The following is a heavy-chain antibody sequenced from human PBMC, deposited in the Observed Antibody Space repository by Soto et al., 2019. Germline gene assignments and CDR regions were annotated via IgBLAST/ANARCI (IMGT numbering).Heavy chain of an antibody. J-gene: IGHJ6*02. CDR2: MNPNSGNT. CDR3: ARGGSGFFWSGYPYYYYGMDV. CDR1: GYTFTSYD. D-gene: IGHD3-3*01. V-gene: IGHV1-8*01. Sequence: QVQLVQSGAEVKKPGASVKVSCKASGYTFTSYDINWVRQATGQGLEWMGWMNPNSGNTGYAQKFQGRVTMTRNTSISTDYMELSSLRFDDTAVYYWARGGSGFFWSGYPYYYYGMDVWGQGTTVTVSS.